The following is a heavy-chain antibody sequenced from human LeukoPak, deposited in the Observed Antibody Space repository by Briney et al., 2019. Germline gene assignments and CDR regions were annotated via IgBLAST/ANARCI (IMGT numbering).Heavy chain of an antibody. J-gene: IGHJ4*02. D-gene: IGHD1-7*01. Sequence: SETLSLTCTVSGGSISTITYYWGWIRQPPGKGLEWVGHMYYRGNTFYSPSLKSRVTISVDTSKNQFSLKLRSVTAADTAVYYCARLYGNYQNYFDYWGQGTLVTVSS. V-gene: IGHV4-39*07. CDR1: GGSISTITYY. CDR2: MYYRGNT. CDR3: ARLYGNYQNYFDY.